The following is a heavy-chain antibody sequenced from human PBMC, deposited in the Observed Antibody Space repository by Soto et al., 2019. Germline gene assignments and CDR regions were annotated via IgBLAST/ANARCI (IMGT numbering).Heavy chain of an antibody. J-gene: IGHJ4*02. CDR1: GGPISSRSHY. CDR2: SFYRGST. Sequence: QLQLQESGPGLVKPSETLSLTCTVSGGPISSRSHYWGWIRQSPGKHLEWIGSSFYRGSTPYNPSLKTRLTVSVDTSKNQVSLKLYSVTAADTALYYCATADGFGVVTPFFEYWGQGILVTVSS. CDR3: ATADGFGVVTPFFEY. D-gene: IGHD3-3*01. V-gene: IGHV4-39*01.